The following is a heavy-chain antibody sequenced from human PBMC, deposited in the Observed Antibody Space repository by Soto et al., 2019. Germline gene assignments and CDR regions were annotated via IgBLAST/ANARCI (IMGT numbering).Heavy chain of an antibody. CDR2: ISSSTKTI. CDR3: ARGLGWRRGPFDC. D-gene: IGHD2-21*01. Sequence: EVKLVDSGGGLVQRGGYLRLSSAASGFSLSTYSMNWVRQAPGNGLEWLSYISSSTKTIFYADSVKGRFTISRDSANNSLYLQMNSLRDEDTAVYFCARGLGWRRGPFDCWGQGTLVDVSP. V-gene: IGHV3-48*02. CDR1: GFSLSTYS. J-gene: IGHJ4*02.